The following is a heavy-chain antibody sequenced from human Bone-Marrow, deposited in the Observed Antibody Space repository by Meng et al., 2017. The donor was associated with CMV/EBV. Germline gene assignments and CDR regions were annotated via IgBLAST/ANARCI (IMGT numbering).Heavy chain of an antibody. Sequence: GEPLKISCAASGFTFSSYAMHWVRQAPGKGLEWVAVISYDGSNKYYADSVKGRFTISRDNSKNTLYLQMNSLRAEDTAVYYCARDRIDILTGLDYWGQGTLVTVSS. J-gene: IGHJ4*02. V-gene: IGHV3-30-3*01. CDR3: ARDRIDILTGLDY. CDR2: ISYDGSNK. CDR1: GFTFSSYA. D-gene: IGHD3-9*01.